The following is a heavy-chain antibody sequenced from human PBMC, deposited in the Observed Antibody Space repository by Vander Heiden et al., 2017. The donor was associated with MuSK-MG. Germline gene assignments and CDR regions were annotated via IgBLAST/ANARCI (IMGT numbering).Heavy chain of an antibody. Sequence: QVQLVQSGSELKKRGASVKVSCKTSGYNFNSDARNWVRQAPGQGLEWMGWINTNTGNPTYAQGFTGRFVFSLDTSVSTAYLRISSLKAEDTAIYYCARASRYEQADYWGQGTLVTVSS. D-gene: IGHD2-15*01. CDR1: GYNFNSDA. CDR2: INTNTGNP. V-gene: IGHV7-4-1*02. J-gene: IGHJ4*02. CDR3: ARASRYEQADY.